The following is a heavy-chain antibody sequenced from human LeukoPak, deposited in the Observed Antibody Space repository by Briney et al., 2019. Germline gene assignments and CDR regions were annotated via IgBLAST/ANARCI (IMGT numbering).Heavy chain of an antibody. J-gene: IGHJ4*02. V-gene: IGHV3-23*01. D-gene: IGHD5-18*01. CDR3: AKDRRIQLWPGFDY. CDR1: GFTFSSYD. Sequence: PGGSLRLSCAASGFTFSSYDMSWVRQAPGKGLEWVSDISGSGGSTYYADSVKGRFTISRDNSKNTLYLQMNSLRAEDTAVYYCAKDRRIQLWPGFDYWGQGTLVTVSS. CDR2: ISGSGGST.